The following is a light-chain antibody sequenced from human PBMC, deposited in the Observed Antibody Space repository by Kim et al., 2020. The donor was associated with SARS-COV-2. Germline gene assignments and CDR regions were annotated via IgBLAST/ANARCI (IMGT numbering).Light chain of an antibody. V-gene: IGLV1-40*01. CDR3: QSYDTALSAVV. Sequence: RVTVSCTGSGSNLGAGFDVHWYQQLPGAAPKLLIYHNANRPSGVPDRFSGSKSGTAASLAITGLLAEDEADYYCQSYDTALSAVVIGGGTKLTVL. CDR2: HNA. CDR1: GSNLGAGFD. J-gene: IGLJ2*01.